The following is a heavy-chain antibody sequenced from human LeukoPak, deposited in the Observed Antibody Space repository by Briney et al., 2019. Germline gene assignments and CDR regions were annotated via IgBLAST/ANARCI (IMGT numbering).Heavy chain of an antibody. CDR1: RFTFSSYW. CDR3: ARVVVPAAMPYYYYYYGMDV. Sequence: GGSLRLSCAASRFTFSSYWMHWVRQAPGKGLVWVSRINSDGSSTSYADSVKGRFTISRDNAKNTLYLQMISLRAEDTAVHYCARVVVPAAMPYYYYYYGMDVWGQGTTVTVSS. V-gene: IGHV3-74*01. CDR2: INSDGSST. J-gene: IGHJ6*02. D-gene: IGHD2-2*01.